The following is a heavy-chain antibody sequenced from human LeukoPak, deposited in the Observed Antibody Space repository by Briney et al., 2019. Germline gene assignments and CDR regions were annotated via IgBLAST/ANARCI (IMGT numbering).Heavy chain of an antibody. V-gene: IGHV1-18*01. Sequence: ASVKVSCTPSGYTFNTYGITWVRQAPGQGLEWMGWISAYNGNTNYAQKLQGRVTMTTDTSTSTAYMELRSLRSDDTAVYYCARGGDGYNSFDYWGQGTLVTVSS. CDR3: ARGGDGYNSFDY. CDR2: ISAYNGNT. CDR1: GYTFNTYG. J-gene: IGHJ4*02. D-gene: IGHD5-24*01.